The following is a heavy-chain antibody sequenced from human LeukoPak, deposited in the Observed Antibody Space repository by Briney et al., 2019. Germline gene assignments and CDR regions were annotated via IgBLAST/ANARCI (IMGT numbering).Heavy chain of an antibody. V-gene: IGHV4-34*01. J-gene: IGHJ5*02. CDR3: ARVAGYLPTRWFDP. D-gene: IGHD6-25*01. CDR1: GGSFSGFY. CDR2: IKYTGST. Sequence: PSDTLSLTCAVYGGSFSGFYWSWIRHVPGKGLEWIGEIKYTGSTSYNPSLKSRVTISVDTSQNQFFLLLTSVTAADTAVYYCARVAGYLPTRWFDPWGQGTHVTVSS.